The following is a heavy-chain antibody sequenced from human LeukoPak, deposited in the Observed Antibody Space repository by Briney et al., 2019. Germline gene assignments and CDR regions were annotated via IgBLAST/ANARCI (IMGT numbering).Heavy chain of an antibody. J-gene: IGHJ4*02. CDR2: ISSSGSTI. V-gene: IGHV3-11*01. D-gene: IGHD3-22*01. CDR1: GFTISDYY. CDR3: ARGEDSSGPGLDY. Sequence: GGSLRLSCAASGFTISDYYMSWIRQAPGKGLDWVSYISSSGSTIYYADSVKGRFTISRDNPKNSLYLQMNSVRADDTAVYYCARGEDSSGPGLDYWGQGTLVTVSS.